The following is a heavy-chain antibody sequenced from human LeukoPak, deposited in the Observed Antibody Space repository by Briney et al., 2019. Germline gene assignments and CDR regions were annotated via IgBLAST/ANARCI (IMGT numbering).Heavy chain of an antibody. CDR2: INPNSGGT. Sequence: ASVKVSCKASGYTFTGYYMHWVRQAPGQGLEWMGWINPNSGGTNYAQKFQGRVTMTRDTSISTAYMELSRLRSDDTVVYYCARLHPGQLLFDYWGQGTLVTVSS. V-gene: IGHV1-2*02. CDR3: ARLHPGQLLFDY. J-gene: IGHJ4*02. D-gene: IGHD1-26*01. CDR1: GYTFTGYY.